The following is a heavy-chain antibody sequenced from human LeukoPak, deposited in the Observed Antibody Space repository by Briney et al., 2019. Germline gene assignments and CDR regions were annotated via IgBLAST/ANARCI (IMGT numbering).Heavy chain of an antibody. V-gene: IGHV3-48*02. CDR3: TRDPNALDY. CDR2: ISSSSSTM. J-gene: IGHJ4*02. CDR1: GFTFSSYG. Sequence: GGSLRLSCAASGFTFSSYGMNWVRQAPGKGLEWVSYISSSSSTMYYADSVKGRFTISRDNAKSSLYLQMDSLRDEDTAVYYCTRDPNALDYWGQGTLVTVSS.